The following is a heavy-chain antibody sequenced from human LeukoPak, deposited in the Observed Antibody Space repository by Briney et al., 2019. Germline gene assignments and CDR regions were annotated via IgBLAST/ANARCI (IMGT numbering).Heavy chain of an antibody. D-gene: IGHD6-6*01. J-gene: IGHJ6*03. CDR3: ARDQDAADSSSFVRYYYYYMDV. V-gene: IGHV4-39*07. Sequence: SETLSLTCTVSGGSISSSSYYWGWIRQPPGKGLEWIGSIYYSGSTYYNPSLKSRVTISVDTSKNQFSLKLSSVTAADTAVYYCARDQDAADSSSFVRYYYYYMDVWGKGTTVTVSS. CDR1: GGSISSSSYY. CDR2: IYYSGST.